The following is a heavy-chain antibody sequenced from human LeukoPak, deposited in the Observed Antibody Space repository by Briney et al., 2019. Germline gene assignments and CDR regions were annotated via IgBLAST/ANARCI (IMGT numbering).Heavy chain of an antibody. V-gene: IGHV3-30-3*01. CDR1: GFTFSSYA. Sequence: PGRSLRLSCAASGFTFSSYAMHWVRQAPGKGLEWVAVISYDGSNKYYADSVKGRFTISRDNSKNTLYLQMNSLRAEDTAVYYCARDWYYSSSWQSPNWGQGTLVTVSS. CDR3: ARDWYYSSSWQSPN. D-gene: IGHD6-13*01. J-gene: IGHJ4*02. CDR2: ISYDGSNK.